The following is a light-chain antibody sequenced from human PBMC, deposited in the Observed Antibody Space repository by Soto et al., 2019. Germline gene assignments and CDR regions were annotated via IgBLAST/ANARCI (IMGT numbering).Light chain of an antibody. J-gene: IGKJ5*01. CDR3: QQRRSWPPTIT. V-gene: IGKV3-11*01. CDR2: AAS. Sequence: IVLTQSPSTLVFYAGEIPTLSSRPPQSVRTYLAWYQQSPGQAPRLLIYAASYRATHIPPRFSGSASGTDFTLPIRSLEPEDFAVYYCQQRRSWPPTITFRQGTRLELK. CDR1: QSVRTY.